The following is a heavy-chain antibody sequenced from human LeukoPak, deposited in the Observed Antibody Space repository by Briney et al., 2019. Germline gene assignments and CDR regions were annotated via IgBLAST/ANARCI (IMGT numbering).Heavy chain of an antibody. J-gene: IGHJ4*02. D-gene: IGHD3-10*01. V-gene: IGHV3-23*01. CDR3: ANLPRGVIVY. Sequence: GGSLRLSCAASGFSISNSAMSWVRQAPGKGLEWVSLIVASSGSTFYADSVKGRFTISRDNSKNTLYLQMNSLRAEDTAVYYCANLPRGVIVYWGQGTLVTVSS. CDR1: GFSISNSA. CDR2: IVASSGST.